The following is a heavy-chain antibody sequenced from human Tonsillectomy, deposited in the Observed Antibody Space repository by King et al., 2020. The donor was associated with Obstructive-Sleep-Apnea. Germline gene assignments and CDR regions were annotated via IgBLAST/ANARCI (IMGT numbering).Heavy chain of an antibody. J-gene: IGHJ5*02. D-gene: IGHD6-13*01. CDR2: IYYSGST. CDR1: GGSISRYN. CDR3: ARMRGSSSWPPLVDWFDP. Sequence: VQLQESGPGLVKPSETLSLTCTVSGGSISRYNWRWIRQPPGKGLEWIGYIYYSGSTNYNPSLKSRVTISVDTSKNQFSLTLSSVTAADTAVYYCARMRGSSSWPPLVDWFDPWGQGTLVTVSS. V-gene: IGHV4-59*08.